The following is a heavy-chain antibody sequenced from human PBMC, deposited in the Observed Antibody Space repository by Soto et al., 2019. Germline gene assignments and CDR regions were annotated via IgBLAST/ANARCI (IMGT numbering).Heavy chain of an antibody. CDR3: AREGWYSGSYYSDY. V-gene: IGHV1-18*01. CDR1: GYIFTSYG. J-gene: IGHJ4*02. CDR2: ISAYNGNT. D-gene: IGHD1-26*01. Sequence: ASVKVSCKASGYIFTSYGISWVRQAPGQGLEWMGWISAYNGNTNYAQKLQGRVTMTTDTSTSTAYMELRSLRSDDTAVYYCAREGWYSGSYYSDYWGQGTLVTVSS.